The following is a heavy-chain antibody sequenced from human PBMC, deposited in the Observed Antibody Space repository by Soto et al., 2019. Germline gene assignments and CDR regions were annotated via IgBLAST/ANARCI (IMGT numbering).Heavy chain of an antibody. CDR1: GFTFSSYG. J-gene: IGHJ6*02. CDR2: IWYDGSNK. Sequence: GGSLRLSCAASGFTFSSYGMHWVRQAPGKGLEWVAVIWYDGSNKYYADSVKGRFTISRDNSKNTLYLQMNSLRAEDTAVYYCARGRRFGEWYYGMDVWGQGTTVTVSS. V-gene: IGHV3-33*01. D-gene: IGHD3-10*01. CDR3: ARGRRFGEWYYGMDV.